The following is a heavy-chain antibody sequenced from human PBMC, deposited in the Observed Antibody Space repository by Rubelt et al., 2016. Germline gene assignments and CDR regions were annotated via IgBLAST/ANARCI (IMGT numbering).Heavy chain of an antibody. CDR1: GGTFSSYA. CDR2: IIPILGIA. Sequence: QVRLVQSGAEVKKPGSSVKVSCKASGGTFSSYAISWVRQAPGQGLEWMGRIIPILGIANYAQKFQGRVTITADKSTSTAYMELSSLRSEDTAVYYCARTKTVEMATIPLAYWGQGTLVTVSS. CDR3: ARTKTVEMATIPLAY. V-gene: IGHV1-69*04. D-gene: IGHD5-24*01. J-gene: IGHJ4*02.